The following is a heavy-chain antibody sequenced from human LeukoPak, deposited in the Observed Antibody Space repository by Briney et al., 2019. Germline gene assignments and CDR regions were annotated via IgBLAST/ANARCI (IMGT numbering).Heavy chain of an antibody. CDR1: GYTFTNYW. Sequence: GESLKISCKGSGYTFTNYWIGWVRQMPRKGLEWVGIIYPGDSDTRYSPSFQGQVTISVDKSISTAYLQWSSLKASDTAMYYCARRGIGWFVPWGQGTLVTVSS. CDR2: IYPGDSDT. J-gene: IGHJ5*02. CDR3: ARRGIGWFVP. D-gene: IGHD3-10*01. V-gene: IGHV5-51*01.